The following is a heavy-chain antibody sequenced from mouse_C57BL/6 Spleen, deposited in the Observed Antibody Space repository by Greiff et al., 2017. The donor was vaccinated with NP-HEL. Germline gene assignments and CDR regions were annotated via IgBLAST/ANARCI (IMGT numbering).Heavy chain of an antibody. Sequence: EVQLQQSGAELVRPGASVKLSCTASGFNIKDYYMHWVKQRPEQGLEWIGRIDPEDGDTEYAPKFQGKATMTADTSSNTAYLQLSSLTSEDTAVYYWTTFYYGSSYDDYWGQGTTLTVSS. J-gene: IGHJ2*01. D-gene: IGHD1-1*01. CDR3: TTFYYGSSYDDY. CDR1: GFNIKDYY. CDR2: IDPEDGDT. V-gene: IGHV14-1*01.